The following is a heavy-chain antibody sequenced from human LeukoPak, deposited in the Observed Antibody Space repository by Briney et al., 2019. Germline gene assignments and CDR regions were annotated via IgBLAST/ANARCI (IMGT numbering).Heavy chain of an antibody. V-gene: IGHV4-39*01. CDR2: IHYSGNT. D-gene: IGHD5-24*01. CDR3: ARLHDLDY. J-gene: IGHJ4*02. Sequence: SETLSLTCTLSGDSIISTIYRWGWIRQPPGKGLEWMGSIHYSGNTYYNPSLKSRVTMSVDTSKNQFSLKVRSATATDTAVYYCARLHDLDYWGQGILVAV. CDR1: GDSIISTIYR.